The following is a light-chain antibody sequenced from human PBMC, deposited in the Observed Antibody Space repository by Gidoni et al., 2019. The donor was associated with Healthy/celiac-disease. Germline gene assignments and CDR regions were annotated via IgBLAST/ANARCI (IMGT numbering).Light chain of an antibody. CDR1: SLRRYY. Sequence: SSELTQDPAVSVALGQTVRITCQGDSLRRYYASWYQQKPGQSPVLDIYGKNHRPSGIPDRFSGSSSGNTASLTITGAQAEDEADYYCNSRDSSGNHVVFGGGTKLTVL. CDR2: GKN. CDR3: NSRDSSGNHVV. J-gene: IGLJ2*01. V-gene: IGLV3-19*01.